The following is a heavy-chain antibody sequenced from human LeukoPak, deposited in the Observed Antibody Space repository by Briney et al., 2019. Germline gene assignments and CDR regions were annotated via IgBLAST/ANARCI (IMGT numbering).Heavy chain of an antibody. V-gene: IGHV4-39*07. CDR1: GGSISSSSYY. CDR2: IYYSGST. D-gene: IGHD4-17*01. CDR3: ARVWYGPSYYYYMDV. J-gene: IGHJ6*03. Sequence: PSETLSLTCTVSGGSISSSSYYWGWIRPPPGKGLEWIGSIYYSGSTYYNPSLKSRVTISVDTSKNQFSLKLSSVTAADTAVYYCARVWYGPSYYYYMDVWGKGTTVTVSS.